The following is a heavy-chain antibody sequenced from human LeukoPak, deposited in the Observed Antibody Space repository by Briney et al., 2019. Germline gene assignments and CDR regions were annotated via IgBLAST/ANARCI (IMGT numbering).Heavy chain of an antibody. J-gene: IGHJ6*03. CDR1: GYTFTSYG. CDR2: ISAYNGNT. D-gene: IGHD5-24*01. CDR3: ARVRWLQLNYYYYYMDV. Sequence: ASVKVSCKASGYTFTSYGISWVRQAPGQGLEWMGWISAYNGNTNYAQKLQGRVTMTTDTSTSTAYMELRSLRSDDTAVYYCARVRWLQLNYYYYYMDVWGKGTTVTVSS. V-gene: IGHV1-18*01.